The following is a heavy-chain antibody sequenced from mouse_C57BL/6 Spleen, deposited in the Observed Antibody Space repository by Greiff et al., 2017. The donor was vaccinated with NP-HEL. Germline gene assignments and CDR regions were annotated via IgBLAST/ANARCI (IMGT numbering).Heavy chain of an antibody. CDR2: IHPNSGST. D-gene: IGHD1-1*01. V-gene: IGHV1-64*01. CDR1: GYTFTSYW. CDR3: ARRAPDYYGSSYYVDY. Sequence: VQLQQSGAELVKPGASVKLSCKASGYTFTSYWMHWVKQRPGQGLEWIGMIHPNSGSTNYNEKFKSKATLTVDKSSSTAYMQLSSLTSEDSAVYYCARRAPDYYGSSYYVDYWGQGTTLTVSS. J-gene: IGHJ2*01.